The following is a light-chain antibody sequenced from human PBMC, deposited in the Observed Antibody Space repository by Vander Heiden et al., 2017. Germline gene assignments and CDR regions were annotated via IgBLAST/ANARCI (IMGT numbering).Light chain of an antibody. V-gene: IGKV3-20*01. CDR1: QYVSSSH. Sequence: MVLTQSPGTLSLSPGERATLSCRASQYVSSSHLAWYQQKPGQAPRLLIYGASSRATGIPDRFSGSGSGTDFTLTISRLEPEDFAVYYCQQYESSPRTFGQGTKLEI. CDR3: QQYESSPRT. J-gene: IGKJ2*02. CDR2: GAS.